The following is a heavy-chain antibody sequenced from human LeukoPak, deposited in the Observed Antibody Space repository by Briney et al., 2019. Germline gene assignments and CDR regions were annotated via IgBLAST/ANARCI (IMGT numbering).Heavy chain of an antibody. CDR3: ARDKDDYYDSSGYSFDY. CDR2: INPSGGST. CDR1: GYTFTSYY. D-gene: IGHD3-22*01. Sequence: ASVKVSCKASGYTFTSYYMHWVRQPPGQGLEWMGIINPSGGSTSYAQKFQGRVTMTRDTSTSTVYMELSSLRSEDTAVYYCARDKDDYYDSSGYSFDYWGQGTLVTVSS. V-gene: IGHV1-46*01. J-gene: IGHJ4*02.